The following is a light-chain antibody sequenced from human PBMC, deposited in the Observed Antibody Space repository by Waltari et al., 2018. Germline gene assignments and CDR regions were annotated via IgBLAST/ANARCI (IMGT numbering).Light chain of an antibody. CDR2: RNY. Sequence: QSVLTQPPSASGTPGQRLPISCSGSSPNIGGNYLYWYQQLPGTAPKLLIYRNYRRPSGVPDRFSGSKSGTSASLAISGLRSEDEADYFCATWDDSLSGVVFGGGTKVTVL. CDR1: SPNIGGNY. J-gene: IGLJ2*01. CDR3: ATWDDSLSGVV. V-gene: IGLV1-47*01.